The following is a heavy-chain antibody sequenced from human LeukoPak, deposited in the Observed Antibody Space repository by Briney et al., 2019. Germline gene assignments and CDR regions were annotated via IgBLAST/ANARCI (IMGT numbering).Heavy chain of an antibody. J-gene: IGHJ4*02. CDR2: SGGRGTGT. CDR1: GFSFTDFA. Sequence: GGSLRLSCAASGFSFTDFALSWVRQAPGKGLEWVSVSGGRGTGTFYGDSVKGRFTISRDNSKNALFLQMYSLRVEDTALYYCARLTGNHFDCWGQGALVTVSS. CDR3: ARLTGNHFDC. V-gene: IGHV3-23*01. D-gene: IGHD1-14*01.